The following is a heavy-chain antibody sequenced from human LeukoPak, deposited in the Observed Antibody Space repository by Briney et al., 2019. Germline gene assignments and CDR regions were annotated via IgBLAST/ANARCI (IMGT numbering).Heavy chain of an antibody. J-gene: IGHJ5*02. CDR2: IIPIFGTA. V-gene: IGHV1-69*05. CDR1: GGTFSSYA. CDR3: ARDRVEIGYSSSWGNWFDP. D-gene: IGHD6-13*01. Sequence: ASVKVSCKASGGTFSSYAISWVRQAPGQGLEWMGGIIPIFGTANYAQKFQGRVTITTDESTSTAYMELSSLRSEDTAVYYCARDRVEIGYSSSWGNWFDPWGQGTLVTVSS.